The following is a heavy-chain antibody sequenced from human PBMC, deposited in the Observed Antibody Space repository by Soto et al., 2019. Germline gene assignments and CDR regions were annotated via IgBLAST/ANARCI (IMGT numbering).Heavy chain of an antibody. V-gene: IGHV4-59*08. J-gene: IGHJ4*02. CDR3: ARQLNYDILTGCYTDY. D-gene: IGHD3-9*01. CDR2: TYYSGST. Sequence: PSETLSLTCSVSGGSIRTYYWSWIRQSPGKTMEWIGNTYYSGSTNYNPSLKSRVTISVDTSKNQFSLKLSSVTAADTAVYYCARQLNYDILTGCYTDYRGQGTLVTVSS. CDR1: GGSIRTYY.